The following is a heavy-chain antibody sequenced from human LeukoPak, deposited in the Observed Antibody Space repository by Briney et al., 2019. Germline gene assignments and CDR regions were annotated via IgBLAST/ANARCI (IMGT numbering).Heavy chain of an antibody. CDR1: GGSISSYY. Sequence: SETLSLTCTVSGGSISSYYWGWIRQPPGKGLEWIGSIYHSGSTYYNPSLKSRVTISVDTSKNQFSLKLSSVTAADTAVYYCARDRAGARDYYYYMDVWGKGTTVTVSS. CDR2: IYHSGST. D-gene: IGHD1-26*01. J-gene: IGHJ6*03. V-gene: IGHV4-38-2*02. CDR3: ARDRAGARDYYYYMDV.